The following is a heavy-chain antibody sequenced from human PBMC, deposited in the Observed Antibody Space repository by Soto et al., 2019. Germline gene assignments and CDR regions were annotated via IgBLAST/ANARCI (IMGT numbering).Heavy chain of an antibody. D-gene: IGHD3-10*01. V-gene: IGHV4-34*01. CDR1: GGFVSSGSYY. CDR3: ASVERGPVTPVVDAFDI. CDR2: MSHSGGT. Sequence: QVQLQQWGAGLLKPSETLSLTCAVYGGFVSSGSYYWSWIRQPPGKGLEWIGEMSHSGGTHFNPSLKSRVTISVDPSRQQFDLKMSYVTAADTALYYCASVERGPVTPVVDAFDIWGPGTMVTVSS. J-gene: IGHJ3*02.